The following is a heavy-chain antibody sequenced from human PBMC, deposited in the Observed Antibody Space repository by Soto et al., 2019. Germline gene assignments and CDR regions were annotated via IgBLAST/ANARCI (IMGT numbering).Heavy chain of an antibody. CDR2: IYYRGST. CDR3: AKQPYWSSTSCHPFSNWLEP. J-gene: IGHJ5*02. Sequence: SETLSLTCTVSGCSISSSSYYWGWIRQPPGKGLEWIGSIYYRGSTYYNPSLKSRVTISVDTSTNQFSLKLSYVTAADKAVYYCAKQPYWSSTSCHPFSNWLEPWGQGTLVTVSS. V-gene: IGHV4-39*01. D-gene: IGHD2-2*01. CDR1: GCSISSSSYY.